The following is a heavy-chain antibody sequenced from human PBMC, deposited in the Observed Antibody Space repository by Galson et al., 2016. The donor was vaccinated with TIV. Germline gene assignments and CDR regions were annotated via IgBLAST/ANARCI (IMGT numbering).Heavy chain of an antibody. CDR2: ISDGGNT. V-gene: IGHV3-66*02. Sequence: SLRLSCAASRLSVSINYMTWVRQAPGKGLEWVSLISDGGNTYYPDSVKGRFTISRDNSKNTLYLQMNSLTVEDTAVYYCARDRVVDATYYYYYGMDVWGQGTAVTVSS. D-gene: IGHD2-15*01. J-gene: IGHJ6*02. CDR1: RLSVSINY. CDR3: ARDRVVDATYYYYYGMDV.